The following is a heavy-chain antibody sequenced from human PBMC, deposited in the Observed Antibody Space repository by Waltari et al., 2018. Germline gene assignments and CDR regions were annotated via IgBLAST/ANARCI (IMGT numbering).Heavy chain of an antibody. V-gene: IGHV4-38-2*01. CDR1: GHSLTSILF. D-gene: IGHD1-7*01. Sequence: QVQLRETGPGLVKSSVTLSLTCVISGHSLTSILFLGWNRQSPEKGLEWIGNIYYMGVTYYSPFLKSRVFISIDTPRGQFSLKLTSVTAADTAVYYCARVLTTGTVAFDIWGQGTLVTVSS. CDR3: ARVLTTGTVAFDI. J-gene: IGHJ3*02. CDR2: IYYMGVT.